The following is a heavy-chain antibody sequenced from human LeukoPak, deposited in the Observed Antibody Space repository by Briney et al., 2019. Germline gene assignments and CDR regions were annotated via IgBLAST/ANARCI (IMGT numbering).Heavy chain of an antibody. CDR3: ASLQDSSGFPFDY. V-gene: IGHV3-7*01. CDR2: IKQDGSEK. CDR1: GFTFSSYR. J-gene: IGHJ4*02. D-gene: IGHD3-22*01. Sequence: GGSLRLSCAASGFTFSSYRMSWVRQAPGKGLEWVANIKQDGSEKYYVDSVKGRFTISRDNAKNSLYLQMNSLRAEDTAVYYCASLQDSSGFPFDYWGQGTLVTVSS.